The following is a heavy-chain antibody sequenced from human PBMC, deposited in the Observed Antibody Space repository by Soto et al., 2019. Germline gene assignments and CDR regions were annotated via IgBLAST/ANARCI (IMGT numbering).Heavy chain of an antibody. J-gene: IGHJ4*02. CDR3: ARGRYCTSTNCYTDFDY. CDR2: ISGNGSNT. Sequence: EVQLLESGGGLVQPGGSLRLSCAASGFTFSSYAINWVRQAPGKGLEWVSSISGNGSNTYYADSVKGRFTIHRDNSKNTLYLRMNSLRADDTAVFYCARGRYCTSTNCYTDFDYWGQGTLVTVSS. D-gene: IGHD2-2*02. CDR1: GFTFSSYA. V-gene: IGHV3-23*01.